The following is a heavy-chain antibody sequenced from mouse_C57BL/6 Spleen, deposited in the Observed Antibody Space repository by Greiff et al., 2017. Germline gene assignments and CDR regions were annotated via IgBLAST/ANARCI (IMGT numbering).Heavy chain of an antibody. D-gene: IGHD2-1*01. Sequence: VQLQQSGPELVKPGASVKMSCKASGYTFTDYNMHWVKQSHGKSLEWIGYINPNNGGTSYNQKFKGKATLTVNKSSSTAYMELRSLTSEDSAVYYCARDYYGNSLWYFDVWGTGTTVTVSS. CDR2: INPNNGGT. CDR1: GYTFTDYN. CDR3: ARDYYGNSLWYFDV. V-gene: IGHV1-22*01. J-gene: IGHJ1*03.